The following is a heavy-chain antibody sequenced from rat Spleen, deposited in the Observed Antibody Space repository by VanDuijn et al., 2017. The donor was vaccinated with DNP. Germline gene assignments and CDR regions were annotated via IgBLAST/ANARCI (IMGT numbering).Heavy chain of an antibody. V-gene: IGHV5-22*01. CDR2: ISYAGGST. D-gene: IGHD1-11*01. CDR3: ARHGRRVFDY. CDR1: GFTFSYYY. Sequence: EVQLVESGGGLVQPGRSLKLSCAASGFTFSYYYMAWVRQAPKKGLEWVAAISYAGGSTYHGDSVKGRFTISRDNAESTLYLQMNSLRSEDMATYFCARHGRRVFDYWGQGVMVTVSS. J-gene: IGHJ2*01.